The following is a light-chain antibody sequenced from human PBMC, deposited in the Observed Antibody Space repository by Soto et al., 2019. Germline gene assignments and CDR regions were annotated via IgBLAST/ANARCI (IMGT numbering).Light chain of an antibody. CDR1: QSISSY. Sequence: DIQMTQSPSSLSASVGDRVTITCRASQSISSYLNWYQQKPGKAPKLLIYAASSLQSGVPSRFSGSGSGTDFTLTISSLQPEDFATYYCQQSYSTHRTFGQGTMVDI. CDR2: AAS. V-gene: IGKV1-39*01. J-gene: IGKJ1*01. CDR3: QQSYSTHRT.